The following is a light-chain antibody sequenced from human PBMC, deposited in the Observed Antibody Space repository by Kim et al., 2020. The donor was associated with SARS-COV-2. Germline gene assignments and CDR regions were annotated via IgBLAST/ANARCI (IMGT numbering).Light chain of an antibody. CDR1: QSLLHDNGYNY. CDR2: LGS. V-gene: IGKV2-28*01. J-gene: IGKJ3*01. Sequence: IVMTQSPLSLPVTPGEPASISCRSSQSLLHDNGYNYLDWYLQKPGQSPQLLIYLGSNRASGVPDRFSGSGSGTDFTLKISRVEAEDVGVYYCMQALQSKGFGPGTKVDIK. CDR3: MQALQSKG.